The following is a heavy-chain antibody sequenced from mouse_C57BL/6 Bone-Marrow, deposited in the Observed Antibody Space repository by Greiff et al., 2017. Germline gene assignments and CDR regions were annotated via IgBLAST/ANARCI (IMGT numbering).Heavy chain of an antibody. V-gene: IGHV14-2*01. CDR2: IDPEDGKT. D-gene: IGHD6-5*01. Sequence: VQLQQSGAELVKPGASVKLSCTASGFKVKDYYMHWVKQRTEQGLEWIGRIDPEDGKTKYAPKFKGKATITADTSSNTAYLPLCSLTSEDTAVYYCAPYWYYAMDYWGQGTSVTVSS. CDR1: GFKVKDYY. CDR3: APYWYYAMDY. J-gene: IGHJ4*01.